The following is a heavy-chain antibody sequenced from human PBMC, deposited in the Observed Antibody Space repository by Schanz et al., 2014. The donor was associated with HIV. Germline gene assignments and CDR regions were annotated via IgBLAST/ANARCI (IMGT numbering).Heavy chain of an antibody. Sequence: VQLVESGGDLVKPGGSLRLSCTASGFSFSDYHMSWIRQAPGKGLEWVSSISESGGRSYYADSVNGRFTISRDNSKNTLYLQMTTLRTEDTAVYYCAKPEYDSSGNSQSHFDYWGQGTLVTVSS. V-gene: IGHV3-23*04. CDR3: AKPEYDSSGNSQSHFDY. J-gene: IGHJ4*02. CDR2: ISESGGRS. D-gene: IGHD3-22*01. CDR1: GFSFSDYH.